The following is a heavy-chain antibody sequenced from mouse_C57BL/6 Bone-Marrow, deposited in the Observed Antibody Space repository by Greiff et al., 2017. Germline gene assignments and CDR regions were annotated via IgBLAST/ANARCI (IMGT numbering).Heavy chain of an antibody. J-gene: IGHJ3*01. D-gene: IGHD2-3*01. Sequence: EVQLQQSGPELVKPGASVKISCKASGYTFTDYYMNWVKQSHGKSLEWIGDINPNNGGTSYNQKFKGKATLTVDKSSSTAYMELRSLTSEDSAVYYCGREKDGYFSFAYWGQGTLVTVSA. CDR3: GREKDGYFSFAY. CDR1: GYTFTDYY. CDR2: INPNNGGT. V-gene: IGHV1-26*01.